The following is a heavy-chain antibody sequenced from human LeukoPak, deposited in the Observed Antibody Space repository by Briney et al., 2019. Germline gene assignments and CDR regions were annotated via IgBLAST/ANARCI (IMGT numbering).Heavy chain of an antibody. CDR3: ARDSSGYYSNNRDAFDI. D-gene: IGHD3-22*01. J-gene: IGHJ3*02. CDR1: GYTFTSYG. Sequence: GASVKVSCKASGYTFTSYGISWVRQAPGQGLEWMGWISAYNGNTNYAQKLQGRVTMTTDTSTSTAYMELRSLRSDDTAVYYCARDSSGYYSNNRDAFDIWGQGTMVTVSS. CDR2: ISAYNGNT. V-gene: IGHV1-18*01.